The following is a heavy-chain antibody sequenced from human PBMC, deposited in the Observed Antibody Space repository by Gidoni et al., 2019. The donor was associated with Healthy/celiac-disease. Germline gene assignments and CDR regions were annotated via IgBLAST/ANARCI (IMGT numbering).Heavy chain of an antibody. J-gene: IGHJ3*02. D-gene: IGHD3-22*01. V-gene: IGHV3-33*01. CDR3: ARDYYYDSSGYYSHDAFDI. Sequence: QVQLVESGGGVVQPGRSRRLACAASGFTFRSYGRHGVRQAPGKGLGCVSVICSDGSNKYYADSVKGRFTISRDNSKNTLYLHMNSLRAEDTAVYYCARDYYYDSSGYYSHDAFDIWGQGTMVTVSS. CDR1: GFTFRSYG. CDR2: ICSDGSNK.